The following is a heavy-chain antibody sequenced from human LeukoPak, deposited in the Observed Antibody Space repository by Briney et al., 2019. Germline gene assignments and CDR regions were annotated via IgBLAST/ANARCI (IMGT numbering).Heavy chain of an antibody. J-gene: IGHJ4*02. V-gene: IGHV3-7*01. CDR2: IKQDGSEK. CDR1: GFTFSNYW. D-gene: IGHD6-13*01. Sequence: GGSLRLSCAASGFTFSNYWMSWVRQASGRGLEWVANIKQDGSEKYYVDSVKGRFTISRDNARNSLYLQMNSLRVEDTAIYYCARLSTAAADSDYWGQGTLVTVSS. CDR3: ARLSTAAADSDY.